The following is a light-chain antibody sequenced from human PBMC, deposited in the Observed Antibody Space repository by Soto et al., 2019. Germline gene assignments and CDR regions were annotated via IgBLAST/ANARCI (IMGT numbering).Light chain of an antibody. J-gene: IGKJ5*01. CDR3: QQYGTSLGIT. V-gene: IGKV3-20*01. CDR2: GVS. CDR1: QSVSNSY. Sequence: EIVLTQSPGTLSLSPGERATLSCRASQSVSNSYLAWYQQKPGQAPRLFIYGVSSRATGIPDRFSGSGSGTDFTLTISRLEPEDFAVYYCQQYGTSLGITFGQGTRLEIK.